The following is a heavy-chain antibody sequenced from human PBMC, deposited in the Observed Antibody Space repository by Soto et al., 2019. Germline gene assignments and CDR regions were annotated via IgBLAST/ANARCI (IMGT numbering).Heavy chain of an antibody. CDR1: GGSISSGDYY. V-gene: IGHV4-30-4*01. CDR2: IYYSGST. CDR3: ARGLEPDDFWPPTNWFDP. J-gene: IGHJ5*02. Sequence: SETLSLTCTVSGGSISSGDYYWSWIRQPPGKGLEWIGYIYYSGSTYYNPSLKSRVTISVDTSKNQFSLKLSSVTAADTAVYYCARGLEPDDFWPPTNWFDPWGQGTLVTVSS. D-gene: IGHD3-3*01.